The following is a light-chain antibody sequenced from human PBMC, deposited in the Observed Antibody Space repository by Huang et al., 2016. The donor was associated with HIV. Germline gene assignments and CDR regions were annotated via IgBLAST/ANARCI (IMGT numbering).Light chain of an antibody. J-gene: IGKJ1*01. V-gene: IGKV1-8*01. CDR1: QGISSY. CDR2: AAS. CDR3: QQYYTYPRT. Sequence: AIRITQSPSSLSASTGDRVTITCRASQGISSYLAWYQQEPGRAPRLLIYAASTLQSGVPSRFSDSGSGADFTLTISGLQSEDFATYYCQQYYTYPRTFGQGTKLEIK.